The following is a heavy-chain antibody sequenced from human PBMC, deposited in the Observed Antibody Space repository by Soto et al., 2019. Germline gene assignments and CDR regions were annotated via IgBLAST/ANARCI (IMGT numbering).Heavy chain of an antibody. J-gene: IGHJ4*02. D-gene: IGHD3-22*01. CDR1: GFTFSSYA. V-gene: IGHV3-23*01. CDR3: AKAESSGYSLYYFDY. Sequence: GGSLRLSCAASGFTFSSYAMSWVRQAPGKGLEWVSAISGSGGSTYYADSVKGRFTISRDNSKNTLYLQMNSLRAEDTAVYYCAKAESSGYSLYYFDYWGQGTLVTVSS. CDR2: ISGSGGST.